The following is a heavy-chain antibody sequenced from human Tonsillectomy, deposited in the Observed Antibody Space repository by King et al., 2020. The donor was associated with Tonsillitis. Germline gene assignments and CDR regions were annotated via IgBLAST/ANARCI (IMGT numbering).Heavy chain of an antibody. CDR2: ISSSSSYI. Sequence: VQLVESGGGLVKPGGSLRLSFAASGFTFSSYSMNWVRQAPGKGLEWVSSISSSSSYIYYADSVKGRFTISRDNAKNSLYLQMNSLRAEDTAVYYGARGASAGSSLTSIFGVVIISDAFDIWGQGTMVTVSS. CDR3: ARGASAGSSLTSIFGVVIISDAFDI. CDR1: GFTFSSYS. V-gene: IGHV3-21*01. D-gene: IGHD3-3*01. J-gene: IGHJ3*02.